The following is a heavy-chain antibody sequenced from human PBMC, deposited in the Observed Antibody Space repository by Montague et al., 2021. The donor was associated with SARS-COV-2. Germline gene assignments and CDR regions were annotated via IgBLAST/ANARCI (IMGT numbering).Heavy chain of an antibody. CDR2: FYSSGIT. J-gene: IGHJ3*01. CDR3: ARETMTGDAFDV. CDR1: GGSISSGGYY. V-gene: IGHV4-61*08. Sequence: SETLSLTCTVSGGSISSGGYYWSWLRQHPGKGLEWIGFFYSSGITDSNPSFKSRVSISLDTSKNQVSLKLRSVTTADTAVYYCARETMTGDAFDVWGQGTMVTVSP. D-gene: IGHD1-14*01.